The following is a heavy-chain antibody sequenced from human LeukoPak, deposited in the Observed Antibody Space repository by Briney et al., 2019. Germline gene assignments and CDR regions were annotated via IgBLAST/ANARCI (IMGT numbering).Heavy chain of an antibody. CDR1: GYTFTSYG. CDR3: ATKQWLVPFAY. CDR2: ISAYNGNT. J-gene: IGHJ4*02. Sequence: ASVKVSCKASGYTFTSYGISWVRQAPGQGLEWMGWISAYNGNTNYAQKLQGRVTMTTDTSTRTAYMELRSLRSDDTAVYYCATKQWLVPFAYWGQGTLVTVSS. V-gene: IGHV1-18*01. D-gene: IGHD6-19*01.